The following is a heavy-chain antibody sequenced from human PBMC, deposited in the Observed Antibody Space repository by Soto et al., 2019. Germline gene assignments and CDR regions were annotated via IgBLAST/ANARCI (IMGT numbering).Heavy chain of an antibody. CDR3: AKRRGAGGHFDY. CDR1: GFTFSTYA. V-gene: IGHV3-23*01. Sequence: ESGGGLVQHEGSLRLSCAASGFTFSTYAMGWVRQAPGKGLEWVSVVSSGGGTHYADSVKGRFTVSRDNSKNTLSLQMNSLRADDTAVYYCAKRRGAGGHFDYWGQGALVTVSS. D-gene: IGHD2-15*01. CDR2: VSSGGGT. J-gene: IGHJ4*02.